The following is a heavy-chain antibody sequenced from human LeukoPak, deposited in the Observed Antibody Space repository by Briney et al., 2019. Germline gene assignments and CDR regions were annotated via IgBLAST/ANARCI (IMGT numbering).Heavy chain of an antibody. CDR1: GYTLSELS. CDR3: ARDRHEYTYYDFWSGYFNWFDP. CDR2: FDPEDGET. D-gene: IGHD3-3*01. Sequence: ASVKVSCKVSGYTLSELSMHWVRQAPGKGLEWMGGFDPEDGETIYAQKFQGRVTMTEDTSTDTAYMELSSLRSEDTAVYYCARDRHEYTYYDFWSGYFNWFDPWGQGTLVTVSS. V-gene: IGHV1-24*01. J-gene: IGHJ5*02.